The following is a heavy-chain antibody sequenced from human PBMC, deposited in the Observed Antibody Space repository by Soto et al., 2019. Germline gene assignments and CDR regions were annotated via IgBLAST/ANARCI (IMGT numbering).Heavy chain of an antibody. CDR2: ISNDGSNK. Sequence: GGSLRLSXAASGFTFSSYWMNWVRQAPGKGLEWVAIISNDGSNKYYIESVRGRFTISRDNSKNMLFLQMNSLRVEDTAVYFCTKDGRFDSDGSLYYYYYGMDVWGQGTTVTVSS. J-gene: IGHJ6*02. D-gene: IGHD2-15*01. V-gene: IGHV3-30*18. CDR3: TKDGRFDSDGSLYYYYYGMDV. CDR1: GFTFSSYW.